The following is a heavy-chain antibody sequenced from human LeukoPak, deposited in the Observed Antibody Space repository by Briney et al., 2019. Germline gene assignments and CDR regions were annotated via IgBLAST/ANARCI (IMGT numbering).Heavy chain of an antibody. CDR1: GFTFSSFS. CDR2: INSVNSGI. V-gene: IGHV3-48*04. CDR3: ATSYYDSSGYPYY. D-gene: IGHD3-22*01. Sequence: GGSLRLSCSGSGFTFSSFSMNWVRQAPGKGLEWNSYINSVNSGIYYADSVKGRFIISRDNAKNSLFLQMNSLRADDTAVYYCATSYYDSSGYPYYWGQGILVTVSS. J-gene: IGHJ4*02.